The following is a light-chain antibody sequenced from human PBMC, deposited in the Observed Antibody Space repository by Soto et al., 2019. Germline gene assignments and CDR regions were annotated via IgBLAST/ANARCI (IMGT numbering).Light chain of an antibody. Sequence: EIVLTQSPATLSLSPGERATLSCRASQSVSSYLAWYQQKPGQAPRLLIYDASNRATGIPARFSGSGSETDFTLTISSLEPEDFAVYYCQHRMNWPITFGQGTKVDIK. V-gene: IGKV3-11*01. CDR3: QHRMNWPIT. CDR1: QSVSSY. J-gene: IGKJ1*01. CDR2: DAS.